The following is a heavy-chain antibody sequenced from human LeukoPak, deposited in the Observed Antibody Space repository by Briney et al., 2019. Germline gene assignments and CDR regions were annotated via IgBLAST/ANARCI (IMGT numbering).Heavy chain of an antibody. CDR2: IYYIGST. D-gene: IGHD4-17*01. Sequence: SETLSLTCTVSGGSIRSYYWSWIRQPPGKGLEWMGYIYYIGSTNYNPSLKSRVTIPVDTSKNQFSLKLSSVTAADTAVYYCARVRPLRYYYYYYMYVWGKGTTVTVSS. V-gene: IGHV4-59*01. CDR3: ARVRPLRYYYYYYMYV. J-gene: IGHJ6*03. CDR1: GGSIRSYY.